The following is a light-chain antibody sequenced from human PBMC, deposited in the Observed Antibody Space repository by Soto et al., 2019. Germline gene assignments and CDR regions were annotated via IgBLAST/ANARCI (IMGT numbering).Light chain of an antibody. CDR1: SSDVGGYNY. Sequence: QSVLTQPASVSVSPGQSITISCTGTSSDVGGYNYVSWYQQHPGKAPKLMIYEVSNRPSGVSNRFSGSKSGNTASLTISGLQAEDEADYYCSSYTSSSTLVFRTGTKVTVL. V-gene: IGLV2-14*01. J-gene: IGLJ1*01. CDR2: EVS. CDR3: SSYTSSSTLV.